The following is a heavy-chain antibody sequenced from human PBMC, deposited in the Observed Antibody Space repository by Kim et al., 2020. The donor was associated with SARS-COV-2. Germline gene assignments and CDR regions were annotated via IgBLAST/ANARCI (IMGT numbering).Heavy chain of an antibody. V-gene: IGHV3-23*01. J-gene: IGHJ4*03. CDR2: ISGSGETR. Sequence: GGSLRLSCVTSGFTFSNYAMNWVRQTPGKGLEWVSGISGSGETRNYADSVKGRFTISRDNFKNTLHLQMNSLRVEDTAVYYCAKPPLHYDSYWYTYYCDLWGHGTLVTVSS. D-gene: IGHD2-8*02. CDR3: AKPPLHYDSYWYTYYCDL. CDR1: GFTFSNYA.